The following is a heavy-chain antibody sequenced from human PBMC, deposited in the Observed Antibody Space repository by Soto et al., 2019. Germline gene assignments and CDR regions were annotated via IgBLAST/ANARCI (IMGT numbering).Heavy chain of an antibody. CDR2: VSASGLNT. CDR1: GFTFSTYA. Sequence: PGGSLRLSCAASGFTFSTYAMAWVRQAPGKGLEWVSGVSASGLNTDYADPVKGRFYISRDNSKNTVSLHMNSLRAEDTGMYYCATDLGKVYTVGLDTWGQGTLVTVSS. V-gene: IGHV3-23*01. D-gene: IGHD2-2*02. J-gene: IGHJ4*02. CDR3: ATDLGKVYTVGLDT.